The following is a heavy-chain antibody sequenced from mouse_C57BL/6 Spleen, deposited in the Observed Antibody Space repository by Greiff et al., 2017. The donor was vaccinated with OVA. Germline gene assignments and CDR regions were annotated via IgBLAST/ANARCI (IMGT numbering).Heavy chain of an antibody. J-gene: IGHJ3*01. CDR2: ISDGGSYT. V-gene: IGHV5-4*01. CDR1: GFTFSSYA. Sequence: EVKLMESGGGLVKPGGSLKLSCAASGFTFSSYAMSWVRQTPEKRLEWVATISDGGSYTYYPDNVKGRFTISRDNAKNNLYLQMSHLKSEDTAMYYCARDGKGGAWFAYWGQGTLVTVSA. CDR3: ARDGKGGAWFAY.